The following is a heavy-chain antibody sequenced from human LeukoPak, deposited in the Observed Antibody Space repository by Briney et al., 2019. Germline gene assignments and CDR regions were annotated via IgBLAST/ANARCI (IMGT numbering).Heavy chain of an antibody. V-gene: IGHV3-23*01. CDR2: ISGSGGST. D-gene: IGHD3-22*01. CDR1: GFTFSIYA. J-gene: IGHJ4*02. CDR3: AKWAIEYYDSSGDYLNY. Sequence: GGSLRLSCAASGFTFSIYAMSWVRQAPGKGLEWVSVISGSGGSTYYADSVKGRFTISRDNSKNTLYLQMNSLRAEDTAVYYCAKWAIEYYDSSGDYLNYWGQGTLVTVSS.